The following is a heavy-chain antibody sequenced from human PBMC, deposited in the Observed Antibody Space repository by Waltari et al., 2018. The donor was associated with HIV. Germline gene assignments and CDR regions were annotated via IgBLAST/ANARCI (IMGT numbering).Heavy chain of an antibody. CDR2: IYYSGST. V-gene: IGHV4-61*01. CDR1: GGSVSSGSYS. D-gene: IGHD3-10*01. J-gene: IGHJ6*02. CDR3: ATEAGGMEV. Sequence: QVQLQESGPGLVKPSETLSLTCTVSGGSVSSGSYSWSWIRQPPGKGLEWIGYIYYSGSTNYNPSLKRRVTITGDTAKNQFSLKLSSGTGADTAVEYWATEAGGMEVRGQGTTVTVSS.